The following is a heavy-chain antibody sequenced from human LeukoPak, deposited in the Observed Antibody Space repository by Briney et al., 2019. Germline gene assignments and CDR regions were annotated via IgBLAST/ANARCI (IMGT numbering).Heavy chain of an antibody. Sequence: QPGGSLRLSCAASGFTVSSNYMSWVRQAPGKGLEWVSVIYSGGSTYYADSVKGRFTISRDNSKNTLYLQMNSLRAEDTAVYYCARAHSSGWFNFDYWGQGTLVTVSS. CDR2: IYSGGST. D-gene: IGHD6-19*01. V-gene: IGHV3-66*01. CDR3: ARAHSSGWFNFDY. CDR1: GFTVSSNY. J-gene: IGHJ4*02.